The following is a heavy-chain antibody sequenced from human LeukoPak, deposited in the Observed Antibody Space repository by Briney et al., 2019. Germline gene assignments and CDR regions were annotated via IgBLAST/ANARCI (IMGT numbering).Heavy chain of an antibody. CDR2: IYYSGST. CDR1: GGSISSSSYY. D-gene: IGHD3-10*01. Sequence: SETLSLTCTVSGGSISSSSYYWGWIRQPPGKGLEWIGSIYYSGSTYYNPSLKSRVTISVDTSKNQFSLKLSSVTAADTAVYYCARHIHYYGSGSSEYFQHWGQGTLVTVSS. CDR3: ARHIHYYGSGSSEYFQH. J-gene: IGHJ1*01. V-gene: IGHV4-39*01.